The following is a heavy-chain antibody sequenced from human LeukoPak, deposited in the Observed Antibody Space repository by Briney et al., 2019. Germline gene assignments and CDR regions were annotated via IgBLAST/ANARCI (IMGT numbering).Heavy chain of an antibody. J-gene: IGHJ4*02. CDR2: ISGSGGST. D-gene: IGHD3-22*01. Sequence: GGSLRLSCAASGFTFSSYAMTWIRQAPGKGLEWVSSISGSGGSTYYADSVKGRFTISRDNAKNSLYLQMNSLRAEDTALYYCAKLPNYYDSSGYYFDYWGQGTLVTVSS. V-gene: IGHV3-23*01. CDR1: GFTFSSYA. CDR3: AKLPNYYDSSGYYFDY.